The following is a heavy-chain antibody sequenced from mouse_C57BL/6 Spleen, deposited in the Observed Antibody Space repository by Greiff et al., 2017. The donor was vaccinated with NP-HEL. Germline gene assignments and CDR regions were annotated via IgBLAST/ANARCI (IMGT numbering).Heavy chain of an antibody. Sequence: EVQLVESGEGLVKPGGSLKLSCAASGFTFSSYAMSWVRQTPEKRLEWVAYISSGGDYIYYADTVKGRFTISRDNARNTLYLQMSSLKSEDTAMYYCTRERDYGSPAWFAYWGQGTLVTVSA. V-gene: IGHV5-9-1*02. CDR1: GFTFSSYA. CDR3: TRERDYGSPAWFAY. CDR2: ISSGGDYI. D-gene: IGHD1-1*01. J-gene: IGHJ3*01.